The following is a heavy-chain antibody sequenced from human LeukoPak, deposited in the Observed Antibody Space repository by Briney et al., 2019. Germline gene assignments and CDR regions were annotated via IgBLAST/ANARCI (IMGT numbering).Heavy chain of an antibody. Sequence: GGSLRLSCAASGFTYSDYYMNWIRQAPGKGLEWVSYIATSGATTWYADSVKGRFTISRDDAKNSLYLQMNRLRAEDTAMYYCARVTTGAAEWGQGTLVTVSS. J-gene: IGHJ4*02. CDR2: IATSGATT. D-gene: IGHD1-1*01. V-gene: IGHV3-11*01. CDR1: GFTYSDYY. CDR3: ARVTTGAAE.